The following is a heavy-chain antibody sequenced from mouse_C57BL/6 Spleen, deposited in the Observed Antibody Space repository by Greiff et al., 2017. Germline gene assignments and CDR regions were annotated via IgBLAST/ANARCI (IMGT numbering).Heavy chain of an antibody. Sequence: EVKLQESGGGLVKPGGSLKLSCAASGFTFSDYGMHWVRQAPEKGLEWVAYISSGSSTIYYADTVKGRFTISRDNAKNTLFLQMTSLRSEDTAMYYCARPLYYYGSSYGGFDVWGTGTTVTVSS. CDR1: GFTFSDYG. CDR3: ARPLYYYGSSYGGFDV. D-gene: IGHD1-1*01. CDR2: ISSGSSTI. V-gene: IGHV5-17*01. J-gene: IGHJ1*03.